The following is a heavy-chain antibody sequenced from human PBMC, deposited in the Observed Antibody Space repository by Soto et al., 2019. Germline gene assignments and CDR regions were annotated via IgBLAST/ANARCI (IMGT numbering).Heavy chain of an antibody. CDR3: ARDRRIAARLPWFDP. D-gene: IGHD6-6*01. V-gene: IGHV1-2*04. J-gene: IGHJ5*02. CDR2: INTNSGGT. CDR1: GYTFTGYY. Sequence: GASVKVSCKASGYTFTGYYMHWVRQAPGQGLEWMGWINTNSGGTNYAQKFQGWVTMTRDTSFSTAYMELSRLSSDDTAVYYCARDRRIAARLPWFDPWGQGTLVTVSS.